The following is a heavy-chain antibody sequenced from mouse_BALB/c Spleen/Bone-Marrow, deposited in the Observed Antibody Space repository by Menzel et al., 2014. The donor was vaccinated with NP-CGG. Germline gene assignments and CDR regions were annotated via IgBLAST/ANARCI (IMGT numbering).Heavy chain of an antibody. V-gene: IGHV14-3*02. CDR1: GFNIKDTY. Sequence: VQLQQPGAELVKPGASVKLSCTASGFNIKDTYMHWVKQRPEQGLEWIGRIDPANGNTKYDPKFQGKATITADTSSTPAYLQLSRMTSEDTAFYYCAAYCYGSSYGFAYWCQGTLVTVSA. D-gene: IGHD1-1*01. CDR3: AAYCYGSSYGFAY. CDR2: IDPANGNT. J-gene: IGHJ3*01.